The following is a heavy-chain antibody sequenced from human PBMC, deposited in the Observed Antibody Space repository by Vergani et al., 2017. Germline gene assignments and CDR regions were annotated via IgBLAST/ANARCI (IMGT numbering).Heavy chain of an antibody. CDR2: ISWNSNSI. D-gene: IGHD6-6*01. CDR1: GFTSAGYA. Sequence: EVQLEESGGGLVLPGRSLRLSCVASGFTSAGYAMHWVRQAPGKGLEWVSGISWNSNSIGYADSVNGRFTISRDNAKNSLYLQMNSLRAEDTAFYYCANDLGTSSGGDWFDPWGQGTLVTVSS. CDR3: ANDLGTSSGGDWFDP. J-gene: IGHJ5*02. V-gene: IGHV3-9*02.